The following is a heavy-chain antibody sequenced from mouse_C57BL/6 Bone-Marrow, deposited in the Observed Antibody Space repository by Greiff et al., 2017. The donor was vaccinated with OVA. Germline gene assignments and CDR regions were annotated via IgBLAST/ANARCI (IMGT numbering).Heavy chain of an antibody. J-gene: IGHJ3*01. CDR3: ARENYDYDVGGDY. D-gene: IGHD2-4*01. CDR1: GYTFTSYW. V-gene: IGHV1-52*01. CDR2: IDPSDSET. Sequence: QVQLQQPGAELVRPGSSVKLSCKASGYTFTSYWMHWVKQRPIQGLEWIGNIDPSDSETHYNQKFKDKATLTVDNSSSPAYLQLSSLTSEDAAVEYCARENYDYDVGGDYWGQGTLVTVSA.